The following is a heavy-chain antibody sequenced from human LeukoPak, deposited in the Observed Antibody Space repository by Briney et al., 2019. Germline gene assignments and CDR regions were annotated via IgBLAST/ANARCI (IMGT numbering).Heavy chain of an antibody. CDR1: GGSISSGGYY. J-gene: IGHJ4*02. CDR2: IYYSGST. V-gene: IGHV4-31*03. Sequence: SQTLSLTCTVSGGSISSGGYYWSWIRQHPGKGLEWIGYIYYSGSTYYNPSLKSRVTISVDTSKIQFSLKLSSVTAADTAVYYCARDRGRDYDYGDYLPLGYFDYWGQGTLVTVSS. D-gene: IGHD4-17*01. CDR3: ARDRGRDYDYGDYLPLGYFDY.